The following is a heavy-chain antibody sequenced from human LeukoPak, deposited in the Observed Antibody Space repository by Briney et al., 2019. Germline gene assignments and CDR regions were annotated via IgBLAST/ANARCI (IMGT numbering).Heavy chain of an antibody. CDR3: ARKELTELFDY. D-gene: IGHD1-26*01. V-gene: IGHV3-30*03. Sequence: GRSLRLSCAASGLTFSSYGMHWVRQAPGKGLEWVAVISYDGSNKYYADSVKGRFTISRDNSKNTLYLQMNSLRAEDTAVYYCARKELTELFDYWGQGTLVTVSS. J-gene: IGHJ4*02. CDR1: GLTFSSYG. CDR2: ISYDGSNK.